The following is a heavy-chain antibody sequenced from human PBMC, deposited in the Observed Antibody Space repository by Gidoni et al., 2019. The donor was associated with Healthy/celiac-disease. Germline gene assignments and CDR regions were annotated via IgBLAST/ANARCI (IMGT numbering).Heavy chain of an antibody. V-gene: IGHV3-30*18. J-gene: IGHJ4*02. CDR1: GFPFSSYG. CDR3: AKDDPGAGKPLMDY. D-gene: IGHD6-19*01. CDR2: ISYDGSNK. Sequence: QVQLVESGGGVVQPGRSLRLSCAASGFPFSSYGMHWVRQAPGKGLEWVAVISYDGSNKYYADSVKGRFTISRDNSKNTLYLQMNSLRAEDTAVYYCAKDDPGAGKPLMDYWGQGTLVTVSS.